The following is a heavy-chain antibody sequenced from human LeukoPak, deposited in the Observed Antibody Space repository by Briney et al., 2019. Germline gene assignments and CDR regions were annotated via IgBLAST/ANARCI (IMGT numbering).Heavy chain of an antibody. CDR1: GGSFSGYY. D-gene: IGHD5-18*01. J-gene: IGHJ4*02. CDR3: AGGRIQLWLRHAYYFDY. CDR2: INHSGST. V-gene: IGHV4-34*01. Sequence: PSETLSLTCAVYGGSFSGYYWSWLRQPPGKGLEWIGEINHSGSTNYNPSLKSRVTISVDTSKNQFSLKLSSVTAADTAVYYCAGGRIQLWLRHAYYFDYWGQGTLVTVSS.